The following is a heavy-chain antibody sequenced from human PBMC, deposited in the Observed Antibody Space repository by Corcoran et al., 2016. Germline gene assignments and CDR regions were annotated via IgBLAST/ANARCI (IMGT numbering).Heavy chain of an antibody. J-gene: IGHJ5*02. V-gene: IGHV4-59*01. CDR1: GGSISSDY. D-gene: IGHD3-16*01. Sequence: QVQLQESGPGLVKPSETLSLTCTVSGGSISSDYWSWIRQPPGKGLEWIGYIHYTGSINYNPSLKSRVTVSVDTSKSQVSLKLSSVTAADTAVYYCARVTTNVSTWRFDPWGQGTLVTVSS. CDR2: IHYTGSI. CDR3: ARVTTNVSTWRFDP.